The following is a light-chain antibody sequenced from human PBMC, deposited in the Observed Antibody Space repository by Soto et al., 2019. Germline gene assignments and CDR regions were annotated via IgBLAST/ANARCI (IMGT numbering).Light chain of an antibody. J-gene: IGKJ5*01. V-gene: IGKV3-11*01. CDR1: QSVATF. Sequence: EIVLTQSPATPSLSPGERAPLSCSASQSVATFLAWYQQKPGQAPRLLIYDASNRATGIPARFSGSGSGTDFTLTISSLDPEDFAVYYCQQRSNWPPEITFGQGTRL. CDR2: DAS. CDR3: QQRSNWPPEIT.